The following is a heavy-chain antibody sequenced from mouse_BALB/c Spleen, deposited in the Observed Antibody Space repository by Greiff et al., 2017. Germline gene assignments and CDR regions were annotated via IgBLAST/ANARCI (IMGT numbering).Heavy chain of an antibody. CDR3: ERGGNCGYAFAY. J-gene: IGHJ3*01. D-gene: IGHD1-2*01. CDR2: INPYNDYT. V-gene: IGHV1S45*01. Sequence: EVHLVESGAELVRPGASVKISCKAFGYTFTNHHINWVKQRPGQGLDWIGYINPYNDYTSYNQKFKGKATLTVDKSSSTAYMELSSLTSEDSAVYYCERGGNCGYAFAYWGQGTLVTVSA. CDR1: GYTFTNHH.